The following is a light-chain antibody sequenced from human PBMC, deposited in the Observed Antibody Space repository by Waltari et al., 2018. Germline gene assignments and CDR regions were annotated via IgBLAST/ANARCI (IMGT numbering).Light chain of an antibody. CDR3: MQALQTPNT. J-gene: IGKJ2*01. CDR1: QSLLHSNGYHY. CDR2: LGS. V-gene: IGKV2-28*01. Sequence: DIVMTQSPLSLPVTPGEPASISCRSSQSLLHSNGYHYLEWYLQKPGQSPQLLIYLGSNRAAGVPDRFSGRGSGTDFTLKISRVEAEDVGVYYCMQALQTPNTFGQGTKLEIK.